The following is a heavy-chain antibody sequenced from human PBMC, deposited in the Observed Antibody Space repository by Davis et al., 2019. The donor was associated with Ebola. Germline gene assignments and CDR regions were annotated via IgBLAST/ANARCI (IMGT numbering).Heavy chain of an antibody. Sequence: PGGSLRLSCAASGFTFSSYSMNWVRQAPGKGLEWVSSISSSSSYIYYADSVKGRFTISRDNAKNSLYLQMNSLRAEDTAVHYWAKDFSAGNWNYVRWGQGTLVTVSS. CDR1: GFTFSSYS. D-gene: IGHD1-7*01. CDR3: AKDFSAGNWNYVR. CDR2: ISSSSSYI. J-gene: IGHJ4*02. V-gene: IGHV3-21*04.